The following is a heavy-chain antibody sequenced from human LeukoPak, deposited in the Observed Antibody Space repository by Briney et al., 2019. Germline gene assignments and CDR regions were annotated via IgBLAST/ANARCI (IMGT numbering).Heavy chain of an antibody. CDR3: ARIPGRLRADYYYYYMDV. CDR2: ISVYNGNT. D-gene: IGHD5-12*01. J-gene: IGHJ6*03. CDR1: GYTFTSYG. V-gene: IGHV1-18*01. Sequence: ASVKVSCKASGYTFTSYGISWVRQAPGQGLEWMGWISVYNGNTNYAQKLQGRVTMTTDASTSTAYMELRSLRSDDTAVYYCARIPGRLRADYYYYYMDVWGKGTTVTVSS.